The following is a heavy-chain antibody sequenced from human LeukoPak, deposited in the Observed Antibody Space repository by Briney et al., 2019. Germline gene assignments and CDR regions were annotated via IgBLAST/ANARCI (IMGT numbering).Heavy chain of an antibody. J-gene: IGHJ3*02. CDR2: IYYSGST. D-gene: IGHD2/OR15-2a*01. CDR3: ARHFFVGAEDAFDI. CDR1: GGSISTYY. V-gene: IGHV4-59*08. Sequence: SETLSLTCTVSGGSISTYYWSWIRQPPGKGLKWIGYIYYSGSTKYDPSLKSRVTISVDMSKNQFSLKLTSVTAADTAVYYCARHFFVGAEDAFDIWGQGTMVTVSS.